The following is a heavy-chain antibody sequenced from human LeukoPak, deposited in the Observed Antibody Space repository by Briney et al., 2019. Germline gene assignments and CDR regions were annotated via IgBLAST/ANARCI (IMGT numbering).Heavy chain of an antibody. V-gene: IGHV3-7*01. Sequence: SGGSLRLSCAASGFTFCRYWISWVRQAPGKGLEWVVNIKQEESEKYYVDSVKARFTISRDNAKISLYLQMNSLRAEDTAVYDCASDHMTTVTKFDYWGQGTLVTVSS. CDR1: GFTFCRYW. CDR3: ASDHMTTVTKFDY. J-gene: IGHJ4*02. CDR2: IKQEESEK. D-gene: IGHD4-17*01.